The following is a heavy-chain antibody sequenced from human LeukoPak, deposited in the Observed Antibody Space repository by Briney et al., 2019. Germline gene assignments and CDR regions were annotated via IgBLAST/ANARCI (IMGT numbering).Heavy chain of an antibody. V-gene: IGHV3-49*03. Sequence: PGGSLRLSCTASGFTFGDYAMSWFRQAPGKGLEWVGFIRSKAYGGTTEYAASVKGRFTISRDDSKSIAYLQMNSLKTEDTAVYYCTRDSSPYYDSSGYYSYWGQGTLVTVSS. CDR3: TRDSSPYYDSSGYYSY. CDR1: GFTFGDYA. J-gene: IGHJ4*02. CDR2: IRSKAYGGTT. D-gene: IGHD3-22*01.